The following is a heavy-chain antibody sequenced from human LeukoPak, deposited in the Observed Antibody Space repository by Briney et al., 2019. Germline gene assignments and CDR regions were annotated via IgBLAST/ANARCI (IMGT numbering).Heavy chain of an antibody. V-gene: IGHV3-21*01. CDR1: GFTFSSYN. CDR3: ARTELEPTIDY. D-gene: IGHD1-1*01. CDR2: ISSSSSYI. Sequence: GGSLRLSCAASGFTFSSYNMNWVRQAPGKGLEWVSSISSSSSYIYYADSVRGRFTISRDNAKNSLYLQMNSLRAEDTAVYYCARTELEPTIDYWGQGTLVTVSS. J-gene: IGHJ4*02.